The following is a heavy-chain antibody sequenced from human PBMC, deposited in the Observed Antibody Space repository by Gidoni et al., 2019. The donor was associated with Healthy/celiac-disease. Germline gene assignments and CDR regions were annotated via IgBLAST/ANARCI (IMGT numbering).Heavy chain of an antibody. Sequence: VQLQESGPGLVQPSQTLSLTCTVSGGSNSSGSYYWLWIRQPAGKGLEWIGRIYTSGSTNYNPSRKSRVTISVDTSKNQFSLKLSSVTAADTAVYYCAGVIRGRGAFDIWGQGTMVTVSS. V-gene: IGHV4-61*02. J-gene: IGHJ3*02. D-gene: IGHD3-10*01. CDR2: IYTSGST. CDR1: GGSNSSGSYY. CDR3: AGVIRGRGAFDI.